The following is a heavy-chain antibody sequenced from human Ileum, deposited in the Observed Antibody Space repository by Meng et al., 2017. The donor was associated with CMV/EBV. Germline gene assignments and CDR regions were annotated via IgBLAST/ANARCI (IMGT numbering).Heavy chain of an antibody. CDR1: GFIVNSYY. D-gene: IGHD3-10*01. CDR3: TRFRIRGVGDQELVRGWFDF. Sequence: GESLKISCAASGFIVNSYYMAWVGQAPGRGLEWVSTIDGRGTTYYADSVEGRFVISRDKSTNTLYLQLSILRVEDTAVYYCTRFRIRGVGDQELVRGWFDFWGRGTLVTVSS. CDR2: IDGRGTT. J-gene: IGHJ5*01. V-gene: IGHV3-53*01.